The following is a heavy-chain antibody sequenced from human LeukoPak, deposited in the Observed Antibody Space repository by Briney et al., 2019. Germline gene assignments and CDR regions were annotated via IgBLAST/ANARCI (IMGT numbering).Heavy chain of an antibody. D-gene: IGHD7-27*01. Sequence: SETLSLTCTVSGGSISSYYWSWIRQPPGKGLEWIGYIYYSGSTNYNPSLKSRVTISVDTSKNQFSLKLSSVTAADTAVYYCARSSRMGTFDYWGQGTLVTVSS. V-gene: IGHV4-59*01. CDR1: GGSISSYY. CDR3: ARSSRMGTFDY. CDR2: IYYSGST. J-gene: IGHJ4*02.